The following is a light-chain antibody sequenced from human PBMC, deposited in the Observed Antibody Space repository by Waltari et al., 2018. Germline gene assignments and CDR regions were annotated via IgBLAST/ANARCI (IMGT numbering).Light chain of an antibody. V-gene: IGKV1-5*03. CDR1: QRISSW. CDR2: KAS. Sequence: DIQMTQSPSTLSASVGDRVTITCRASQRISSWLAWYQQKPGKAPKLLIYKASSLESGVPSRFSGSGSGTEFTLTISSLQPDDFATYYCQQYSSYGTFGQGTKVEIK. J-gene: IGKJ1*01. CDR3: QQYSSYGT.